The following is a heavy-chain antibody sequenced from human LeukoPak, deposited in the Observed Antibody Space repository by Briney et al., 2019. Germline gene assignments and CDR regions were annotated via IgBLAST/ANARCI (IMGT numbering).Heavy chain of an antibody. D-gene: IGHD2-21*01. CDR2: ISYDGSNK. Sequence: GGSLRLSCAASGFTFSSYAMSWVRQAPGKGLEWVAVISYDGSNKYYADSVKGRFTISRDNSKNTLYLQMNSLRAEDTAVYYCANSGNFDYWGQGTLVTVSS. V-gene: IGHV3-30*18. CDR3: ANSGNFDY. J-gene: IGHJ4*02. CDR1: GFTFSSYA.